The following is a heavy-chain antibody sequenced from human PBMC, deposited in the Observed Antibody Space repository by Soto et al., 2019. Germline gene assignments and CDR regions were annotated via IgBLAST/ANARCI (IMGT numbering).Heavy chain of an antibody. V-gene: IGHV3-23*01. CDR2: ISGSGCTT. CDR1: GFTFSSYA. CDR3: AKEHRH. J-gene: IGHJ4*02. Sequence: EVQLLESGGGLVQPGGSMRLSCAASGFTFSSYAKSWVRQAPGKGLEWVSAISGSGCTTYYADSVKGRFTISIDNSKNTLYLHMNRLRAGDTAEYYCAKEHRHWGQGTLVTVSS.